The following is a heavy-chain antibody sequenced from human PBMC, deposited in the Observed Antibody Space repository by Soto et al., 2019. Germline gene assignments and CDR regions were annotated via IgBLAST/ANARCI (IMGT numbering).Heavy chain of an antibody. V-gene: IGHV3-13*01. J-gene: IGHJ6*03. CDR1: GFTLSTYD. D-gene: IGHD3-10*01. CDR2: LSYAGDT. CDR3: AKGPRSASGYYYMDV. Sequence: PGGSLRLSCAASGFTLSTYDMHWVRQATGKGLEWVAALSYAGDTYYPGSVKGRFTVSRESAKNSLYLQMNGLTAGDTAVYYCAKGPRSASGYYYMDVWGKGTTVTVSS.